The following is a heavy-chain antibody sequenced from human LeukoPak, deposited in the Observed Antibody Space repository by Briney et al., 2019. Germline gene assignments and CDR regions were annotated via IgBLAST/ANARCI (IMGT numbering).Heavy chain of an antibody. CDR3: ARVVQSLRAFDI. Sequence: ASVKVSCKASGYTFTGYYMHWVRQAPGQGLEWMGWINPNSGGTNYAQKFQGRVTMTRDTSISTAYMELSRLGSDDTAVYYCARVVQSLRAFDIWGQGTMVTVSS. CDR2: INPNSGGT. D-gene: IGHD3-10*02. J-gene: IGHJ3*02. V-gene: IGHV1-2*02. CDR1: GYTFTGYY.